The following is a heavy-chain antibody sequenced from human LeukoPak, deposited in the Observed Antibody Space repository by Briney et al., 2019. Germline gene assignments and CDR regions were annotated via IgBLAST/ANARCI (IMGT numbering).Heavy chain of an antibody. CDR1: GYTFTNYA. V-gene: IGHV1-3*03. D-gene: IGHD3-16*01. CDR2: INAGNGNT. CDR3: ARDNDSRDPPHFDY. Sequence: ASVKVSCKASGYTFTNYAMHWVRQAPGQRLEWMGWINAGNGNTKYSQEFQGRVTITRDTSASTAYMELSSLRSEDTAEYYCARDNDSRDPPHFDYWGQGTLVTVSS. J-gene: IGHJ4*02.